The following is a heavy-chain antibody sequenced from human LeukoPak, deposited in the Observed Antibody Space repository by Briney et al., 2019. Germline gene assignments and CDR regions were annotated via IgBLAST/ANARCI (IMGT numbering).Heavy chain of an antibody. J-gene: IGHJ4*02. D-gene: IGHD6-19*01. CDR3: ARGTLYSGWSYYFDY. Sequence: SETLSLTCTVSGGSIRSTNYYWGWIRQPPGKGLEWIGSIYYSGNTYHSPSLMSRVTISVDTSKNQFSLKLSSVTAADTAVYYCARGTLYSGWSYYFDYWGQGSQVTVSS. V-gene: IGHV4-39*07. CDR1: GGSIRSTNYY. CDR2: IYYSGNT.